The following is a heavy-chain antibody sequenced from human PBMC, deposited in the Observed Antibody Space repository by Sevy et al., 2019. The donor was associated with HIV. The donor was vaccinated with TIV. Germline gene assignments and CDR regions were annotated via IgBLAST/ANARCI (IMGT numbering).Heavy chain of an antibody. J-gene: IGHJ6*03. Sequence: GGSLRLSCAASGFTFSSYAMCWVRQAPGKGLEWVSSISGSGGSTYYADSLKGQFTISRDNSKNTLYLQVNSLRVEDTAVYYCAKNPGVGSYYYMDVWGKGTTVTVSS. CDR1: GFTFSSYA. CDR3: AKNPGVGSYYYMDV. CDR2: ISGSGGST. V-gene: IGHV3-23*01. D-gene: IGHD1-26*01.